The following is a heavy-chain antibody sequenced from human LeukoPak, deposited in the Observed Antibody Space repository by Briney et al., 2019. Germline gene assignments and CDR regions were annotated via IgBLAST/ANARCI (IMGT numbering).Heavy chain of an antibody. CDR1: GGSFSGYY. D-gene: IGHD6-19*01. Sequence: SETLPLTCAVYGGSFSGYYWSWIRQPPGKGLEWIGEINHSGSTNYNPSLKSRVTISVDTSKNQFSLKLSSVTAADTAVYYCASSGWTGWFDYWGQGTLVTVSS. CDR2: INHSGST. CDR3: ASSGWTGWFDY. J-gene: IGHJ4*02. V-gene: IGHV4-34*01.